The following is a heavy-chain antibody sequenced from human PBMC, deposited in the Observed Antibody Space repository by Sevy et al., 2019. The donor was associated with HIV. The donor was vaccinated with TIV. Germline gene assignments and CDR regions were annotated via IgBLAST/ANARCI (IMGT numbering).Heavy chain of an antibody. D-gene: IGHD3-22*01. V-gene: IGHV1-24*01. CDR3: ATSPKMYYYDSSGYYYDY. CDR1: GYTLTELS. Sequence: ASVKVSCKVSGYTLTELSMHWVRQAPGKGLEWMGGFDPEDGETIYAQKFQGRVTMTEDTSTDTAYMELSSLRSEDTAVYYCATSPKMYYYDSSGYYYDYWGQGTLVTVSS. CDR2: FDPEDGET. J-gene: IGHJ4*02.